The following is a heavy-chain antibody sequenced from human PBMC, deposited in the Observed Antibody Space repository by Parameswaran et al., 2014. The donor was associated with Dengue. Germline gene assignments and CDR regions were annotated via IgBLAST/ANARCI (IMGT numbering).Heavy chain of an antibody. CDR3: ARDGYCSGDSCYLDY. V-gene: IGHV3-33*01. CDR2: IWYDGTNK. Sequence: VRQAPGGLEWVAVIWYDGTNKYYADSVKGRFTISRDNSKNTLYLQMNSLRAEDTAVYYCARDGYCSGDSCYLDYWGQGTLVTVSS. J-gene: IGHJ4*02. D-gene: IGHD2-15*01.